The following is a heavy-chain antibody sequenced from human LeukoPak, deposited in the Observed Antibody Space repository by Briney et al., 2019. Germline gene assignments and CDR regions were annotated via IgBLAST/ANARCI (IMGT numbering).Heavy chain of an antibody. Sequence: SETLSLTCAVYGGSFSGYYWGWIRQPPGKGLEWIGEINHSGSTNYNPSLKSRVTISVDTSKNQFSLKLSSVTAADTAVYYCARASREQWLGFDYWGHGTLVTVSS. CDR2: INHSGST. CDR3: ARASREQWLGFDY. J-gene: IGHJ4*01. V-gene: IGHV4-34*01. CDR1: GGSFSGYY. D-gene: IGHD6-19*01.